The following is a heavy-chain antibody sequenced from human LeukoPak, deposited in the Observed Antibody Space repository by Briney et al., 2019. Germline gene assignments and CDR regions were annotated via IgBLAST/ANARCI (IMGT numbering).Heavy chain of an antibody. CDR3: ARDPVSGYSSGWLDY. V-gene: IGHV1-2*02. CDR1: GYTFTGYY. J-gene: IGHJ4*02. D-gene: IGHD6-19*01. CDR2: INPNSGGT. Sequence: ASVKVSCKASGYTFTGYYMHWVRQAPGQGREWMGWINPNSGGTNYAQKFQGRVTMTRDTSISTAYMELSRLRSDDTAVYYCARDPVSGYSSGWLDYWGQGTLVTVSS.